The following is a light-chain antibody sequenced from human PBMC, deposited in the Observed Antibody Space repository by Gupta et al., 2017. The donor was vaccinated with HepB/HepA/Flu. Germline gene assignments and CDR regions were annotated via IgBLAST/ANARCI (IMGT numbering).Light chain of an antibody. Sequence: GEKATLSCRASQSFSSYLAWYQQKPGQAPRLLIYDASSRATGIPDRFSGSGSGTDFTLTISRLEPEDFAVYYCQQYDSSPRTFGQGTKVEIK. CDR1: QSFSSY. CDR3: QQYDSSPRT. V-gene: IGKV3-20*01. J-gene: IGKJ1*01. CDR2: DAS.